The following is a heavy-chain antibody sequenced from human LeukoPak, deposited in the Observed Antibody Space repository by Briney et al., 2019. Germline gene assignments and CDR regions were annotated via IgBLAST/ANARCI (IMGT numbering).Heavy chain of an antibody. D-gene: IGHD2-2*01. CDR3: ERDFLSSFTFDY. V-gene: IGHV4-4*07. CDR1: GDSISSSY. J-gene: IGHJ4*02. CDR2: FYISGRS. Sequence: SETLSLTCTVSGDSISSSYWTWIRQPAGRGLEWIGRFYISGRSSYSPSLKSRVSMSVDKSKNQFSLKLTSVTAADTAVYYCERDFLSSFTFDYWGQGILVTVSS.